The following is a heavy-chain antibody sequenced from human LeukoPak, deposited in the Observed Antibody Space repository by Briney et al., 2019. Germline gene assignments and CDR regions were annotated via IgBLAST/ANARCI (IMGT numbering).Heavy chain of an antibody. CDR3: ARAKQWLAVIDY. D-gene: IGHD6-19*01. V-gene: IGHV1-2*02. CDR2: INPNSGGT. J-gene: IGHJ4*02. Sequence: VASVKVSCKASGYTFTGHYMHWVRQAPGQGLEWMGWINPNSGGTNYAQKFQGRVTMTRDTSISTAYMELSRLRSDDTAVYYCARAKQWLAVIDYWGQGTLVTVSS. CDR1: GYTFTGHY.